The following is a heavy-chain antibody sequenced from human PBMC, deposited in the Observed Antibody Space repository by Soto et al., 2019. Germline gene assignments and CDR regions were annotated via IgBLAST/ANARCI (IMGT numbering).Heavy chain of an antibody. D-gene: IGHD6-19*01. Sequence: ASVKVSCKASGYTFTRYAMHWVRQAPGQSLEWMGWINAGNGNTKYSQKFQGRVTITRDTSASTDYMELSSLRSEDTAVYYCARDPDSSGWKRFVIHWGQGNQVTGS. CDR1: GYTFTRYA. CDR3: ARDPDSSGWKRFVIH. CDR2: INAGNGNT. J-gene: IGHJ4*02. V-gene: IGHV1-3*01.